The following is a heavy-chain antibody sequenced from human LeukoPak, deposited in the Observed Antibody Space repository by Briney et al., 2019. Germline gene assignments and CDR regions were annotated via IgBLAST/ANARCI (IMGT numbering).Heavy chain of an antibody. D-gene: IGHD6-6*01. Sequence: GGSLRLSRAASGFTFSSYSMNWVRQAPGKGLEWVSSISSSSTYIYYADSVTGRFTISRGSAKNSLYLQMNSLSVEDTAVYYCARLGSSSDRRFDYWGQGTLVTVSS. J-gene: IGHJ4*02. CDR2: ISSSSTYI. CDR3: ARLGSSSDRRFDY. CDR1: GFTFSSYS. V-gene: IGHV3-21*01.